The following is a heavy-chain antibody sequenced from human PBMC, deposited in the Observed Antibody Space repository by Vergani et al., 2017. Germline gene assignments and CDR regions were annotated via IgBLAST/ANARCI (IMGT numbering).Heavy chain of an antibody. CDR1: GYTFTGYY. CDR3: ARDEKIISSGWRLSDY. Sequence: QVQLVQSGAEVKKPGASVKVSCKASGYTFTGYYMHWVRQAPGQGLEWMGRINPNSGGTNYAQKFQGRVTMTRDTSISTAYMALSRLRSDDTAVYYCARDEKIISSGWRLSDYWGQGTLVTVSS. D-gene: IGHD6-19*01. J-gene: IGHJ4*02. V-gene: IGHV1-2*06. CDR2: INPNSGGT.